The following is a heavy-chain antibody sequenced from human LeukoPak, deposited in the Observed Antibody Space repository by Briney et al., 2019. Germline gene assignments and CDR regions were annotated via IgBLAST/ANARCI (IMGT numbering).Heavy chain of an antibody. CDR2: ISGSGGST. J-gene: IGHJ4*02. CDR3: AKGVEPAADIKQTFDY. CDR1: GFIFSTYA. V-gene: IGHV3-23*01. D-gene: IGHD2-2*01. Sequence: GGSLRLSCAASGFIFSTYAMSWVRQAPGKGLEWVSGISGSGGSTNYADSVKGRFTISRDNSKNTPYLQMNSLRAEDTAVYYCAKGVEPAADIKQTFDYWGQGTLVTVSS.